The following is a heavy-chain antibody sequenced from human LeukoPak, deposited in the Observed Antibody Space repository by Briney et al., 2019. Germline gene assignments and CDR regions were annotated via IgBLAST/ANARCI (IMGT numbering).Heavy chain of an antibody. CDR3: ARDMGAPDYGSYSVDY. CDR2: IHYSGSA. J-gene: IGHJ4*02. V-gene: IGHV4-59*01. Sequence: SETLSLTCAVYGGSFSGYYWSWIRQPPGRGLEWIAYIHYSGSAAYSPSLKSRVTISRDMSTNQFSLKMTSVTAADTAVYFCARDMGAPDYGSYSVDYWGQGTLVTVSS. CDR1: GGSFSGYY. D-gene: IGHD4-23*01.